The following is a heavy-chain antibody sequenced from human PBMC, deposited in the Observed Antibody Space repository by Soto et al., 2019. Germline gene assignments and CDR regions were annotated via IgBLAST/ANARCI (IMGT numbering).Heavy chain of an antibody. V-gene: IGHV3-23*01. CDR1: GFTFSSYA. Sequence: GGSLRLSCAASGFTFSSYAMSWVRQAPGKGLEWVSAISGSGGSTYYADSVKGRFTISRDNSKNTLYLQMNSLRAEDTAVYYCAKDQGDIVLMVYAPTNDAFDIWGQGTMVTVSS. D-gene: IGHD2-8*01. CDR2: ISGSGGST. CDR3: AKDQGDIVLMVYAPTNDAFDI. J-gene: IGHJ3*02.